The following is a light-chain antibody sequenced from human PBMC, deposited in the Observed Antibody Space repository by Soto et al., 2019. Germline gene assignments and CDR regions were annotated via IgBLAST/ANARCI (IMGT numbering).Light chain of an antibody. J-gene: IGKJ5*01. CDR2: GTS. CDR3: QRYGSSPLIT. V-gene: IGKV3-20*01. CDR1: QSVSSSS. Sequence: IVMTQSPATLSVSPGEGVTLSCRAIQSVSSSSLAWYQQRPGQAPRLLIYGTSSRATGIPDRFSGSGSGTDFTLTISRLEPEDFAVYFCQRYGSSPLITFGQGTRLEIK.